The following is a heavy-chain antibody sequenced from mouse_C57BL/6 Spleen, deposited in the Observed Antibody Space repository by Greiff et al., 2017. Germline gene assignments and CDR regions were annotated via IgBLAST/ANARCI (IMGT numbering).Heavy chain of an antibody. Sequence: VQLQESGPELVKPGASVKISCKASGYAFSSSWMNWVKQRPGKGLEWIGRLYPGDGDTNYNGKFKGKATLTADKSSSTAYMQLSSLTSEDSAVYFCERRDSSGHFAMDYWGQGTSVTVSS. CDR3: ERRDSSGHFAMDY. CDR2: LYPGDGDT. V-gene: IGHV1-82*01. CDR1: GYAFSSSW. J-gene: IGHJ4*01. D-gene: IGHD3-2*02.